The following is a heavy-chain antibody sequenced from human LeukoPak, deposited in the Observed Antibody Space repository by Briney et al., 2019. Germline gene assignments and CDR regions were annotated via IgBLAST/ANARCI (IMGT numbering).Heavy chain of an antibody. J-gene: IGHJ6*03. V-gene: IGHV3-30*02. CDR3: AKVGCSSSDCYYHYYMDV. CDR1: GFTFSSYS. CDR2: IRFDGSDK. Sequence: PGGSLRLSCAASGFTFSSYSMHWVRQAPGKGLEWVAFIRFDGSDKIYADSVKGRFTISKDNSKNTLYLQVNSLRPEDTAVYSCAKVGCSSSDCYYHYYMDVWGKGTTATVSS. D-gene: IGHD2-2*01.